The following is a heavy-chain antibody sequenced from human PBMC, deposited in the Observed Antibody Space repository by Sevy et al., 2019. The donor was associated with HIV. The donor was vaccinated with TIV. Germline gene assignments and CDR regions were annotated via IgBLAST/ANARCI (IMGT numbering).Heavy chain of an antibody. CDR2: IFHSGST. CDR3: ARDGGTVTTPGFFDI. CDR1: GDSISSGVYS. J-gene: IGHJ3*02. D-gene: IGHD4-17*01. V-gene: IGHV4-30-2*01. Sequence: SETLSLTCAVSGDSISSGVYSWNWIRQPPGKGLEWIGYIFHSGSTYYNPSLKSRATISVDRSKNQFSLKLSSVTAADTAVYYCARDGGTVTTPGFFDILGQGTMVTVSS.